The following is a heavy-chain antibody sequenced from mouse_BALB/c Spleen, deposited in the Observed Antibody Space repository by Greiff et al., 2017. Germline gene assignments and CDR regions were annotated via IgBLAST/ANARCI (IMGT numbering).Heavy chain of an antibody. J-gene: IGHJ4*01. V-gene: IGHV1-69*02. CDR2: IYPSDSYT. Sequence: VQLQQPGAELVRPGASVKLSCKASGYTFTSYWINWVKQRPGQGLEWIGNIYPSDSYTNYNQKFKDKATLTVDKSSSTAYMQLSSPTSEDSAVYYCTRSRTTALMDYWGQGTSVTVSS. D-gene: IGHD1-2*01. CDR3: TRSRTTALMDY. CDR1: GYTFTSYW.